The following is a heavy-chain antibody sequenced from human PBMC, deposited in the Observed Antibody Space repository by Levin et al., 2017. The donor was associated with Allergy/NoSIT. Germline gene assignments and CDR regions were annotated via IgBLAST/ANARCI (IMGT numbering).Heavy chain of an antibody. D-gene: IGHD7-27*01. CDR1: GGSISSYY. CDR2: IYYSGST. V-gene: IGHV4-59*08. Sequence: KASETLSLTCTVSGGSISSYYWSWIRQPPGKGLEWIGYIYYSGSTNYNPSLKSRVTISVDTSKNQFSLKLSSVTAADTAVYYCARTDPNWDDAFDIWGQGTMVTVSS. J-gene: IGHJ3*02. CDR3: ARTDPNWDDAFDI.